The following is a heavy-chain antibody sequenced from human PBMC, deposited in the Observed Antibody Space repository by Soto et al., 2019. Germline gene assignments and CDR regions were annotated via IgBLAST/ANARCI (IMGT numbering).Heavy chain of an antibody. CDR3: ARHNVYYDFWSGTPIYWYFDL. J-gene: IGHJ2*01. D-gene: IGHD3-3*01. CDR2: IYYGGST. CDR1: GASISSSSFY. Sequence: SETLSLTCTVSGASISSSSFYWGWIRQPPGKGLESIANIYYGGSTYYNPSLKSRVTISVDTSKNQFSLKLSSVTAADTAVYYCARHNVYYDFWSGTPIYWYFDLWGRGTLVTVSS. V-gene: IGHV4-39*01.